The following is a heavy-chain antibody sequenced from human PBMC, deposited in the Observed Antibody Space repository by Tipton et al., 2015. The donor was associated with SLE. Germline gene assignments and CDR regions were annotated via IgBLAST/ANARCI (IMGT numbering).Heavy chain of an antibody. V-gene: IGHV4-59*08. CDR1: GGSISSYY. D-gene: IGHD6-19*01. CDR3: ARHHGSGWLFGLGV. CDR2: IYYSGSA. Sequence: TLSLTCTVSGGSISSYYWSWIRQPPGKGLEWIGYIYYSGSANYNPSLKSRVTIPLDAPKHQLSLKLSSVTAADTAVYYCARHHGSGWLFGLGVWGQRTTVAVSS. J-gene: IGHJ6*02.